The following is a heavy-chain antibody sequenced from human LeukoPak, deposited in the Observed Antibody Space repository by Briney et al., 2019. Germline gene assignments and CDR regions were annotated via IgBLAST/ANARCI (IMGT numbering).Heavy chain of an antibody. CDR3: AKSSVVVTAKNWYFDL. Sequence: SETLSLTCAVYGGSFSGYYWSWIRQPPGKGLEWIGEINHSGSTNYNPSLKSRVTISVDTSKNQFSLKLSSVTAEDTAVYYCAKSSVVVTAKNWYFDLWGRGTLVTVSS. J-gene: IGHJ2*01. CDR2: INHSGST. D-gene: IGHD2-21*02. V-gene: IGHV4-34*01. CDR1: GGSFSGYY.